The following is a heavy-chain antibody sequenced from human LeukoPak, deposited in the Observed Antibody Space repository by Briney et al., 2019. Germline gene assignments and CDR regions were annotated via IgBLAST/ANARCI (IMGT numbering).Heavy chain of an antibody. CDR1: SGSISSYY. CDR2: IYYSGTT. J-gene: IGHJ4*02. Sequence: SETLSLTCTVSSGSISSYYWSWIRPPPGKGLEWIGYIYYSGTTNYNPSLKSRVTISVDTSKNQFSLKLSSVSAADTAVYYCARRSDFGPFDYWGQGTLVTVSS. D-gene: IGHD4-17*01. CDR3: ARRSDFGPFDY. V-gene: IGHV4-59*08.